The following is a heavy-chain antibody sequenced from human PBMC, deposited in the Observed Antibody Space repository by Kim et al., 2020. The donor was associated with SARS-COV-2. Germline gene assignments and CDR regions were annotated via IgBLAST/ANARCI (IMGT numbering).Heavy chain of an antibody. D-gene: IGHD3-22*01. CDR3: ARDQTWGMIGGS. Sequence: YYADCVKGRFTISRDNSKHKLYLQVSSLRAEDTAVYYCARDQTWGMIGGSWGQGTLVTVSS. V-gene: IGHV3-30*15. J-gene: IGHJ5*02.